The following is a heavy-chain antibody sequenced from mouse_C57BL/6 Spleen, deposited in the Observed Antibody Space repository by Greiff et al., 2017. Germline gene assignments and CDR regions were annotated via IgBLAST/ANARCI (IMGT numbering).Heavy chain of an antibody. Sequence: VQVVESGAELVRPGTSVKVSCKASGYAFTNYLIEWVKQRPGQGLEWIGVINPGSGGTNYNEKFKGKATLTADKSSSTAYMQLSSLTSEDSAVYFCARSRDWYFDVWGTGTTVTVSS. CDR2: INPGSGGT. V-gene: IGHV1-54*01. CDR1: GYAFTNYL. D-gene: IGHD3-1*01. CDR3: ARSRDWYFDV. J-gene: IGHJ1*03.